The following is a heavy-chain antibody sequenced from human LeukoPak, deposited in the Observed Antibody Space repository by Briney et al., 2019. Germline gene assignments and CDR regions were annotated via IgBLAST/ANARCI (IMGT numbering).Heavy chain of an antibody. Sequence: ASVKASCKASGYTFTSYGISWVRQAPGQGLEWMGGIIPIFGTANYAQKFQGRVTITADESTSTAYMELSSLRSEDTAVYYCARDRLWFGELLQQYYYYGMDVWGQGTTVTVSS. D-gene: IGHD3-10*01. CDR3: ARDRLWFGELLQQYYYYGMDV. CDR2: IIPIFGTA. J-gene: IGHJ6*02. V-gene: IGHV1-69*13. CDR1: GYTFTSYG.